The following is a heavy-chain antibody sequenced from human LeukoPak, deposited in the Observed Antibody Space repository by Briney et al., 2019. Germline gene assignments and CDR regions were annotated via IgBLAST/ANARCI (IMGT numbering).Heavy chain of an antibody. CDR1: GFIFTSNR. D-gene: IGHD3-16*01. CDR3: TRGLGEHGGVSDR. CDR2: IKHDGSEQ. V-gene: IGHV3-7*01. J-gene: IGHJ5*02. Sequence: PGGSLRLSCAASGFIFTSNRMNWVRQAPGKGLEWVANIKHDGSEQIYVDSVKGRFTISRGNAKDSVYLQMNSLRAEDTAVYYCTRGLGEHGGVSDRWGQGTLVIVS.